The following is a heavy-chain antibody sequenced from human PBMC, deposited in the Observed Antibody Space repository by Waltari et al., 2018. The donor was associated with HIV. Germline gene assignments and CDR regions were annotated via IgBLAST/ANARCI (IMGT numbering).Heavy chain of an antibody. V-gene: IGHV1-3*01. Sequence: QVQLVQSGVEVKKPGASVHASCKSSGDTFTTFAIHWVRQAPGQRLDWMGWIHAGNGNTKYSQTFQGRVTITRDTSATTAYMEVSSLTSEDTAVYYCARDGARITIYGGGFDYWGQGTPVIVSS. CDR3: ARDGARITIYGGGFDY. CDR2: IHAGNGNT. J-gene: IGHJ4*02. D-gene: IGHD3-3*01. CDR1: GDTFTTFA.